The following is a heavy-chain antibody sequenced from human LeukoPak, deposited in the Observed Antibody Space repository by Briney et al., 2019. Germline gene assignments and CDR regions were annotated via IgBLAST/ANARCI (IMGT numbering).Heavy chain of an antibody. CDR2: ISGSGGST. V-gene: IGHV3-23*01. CDR3: ARAPAYYFDY. J-gene: IGHJ4*02. Sequence: QTGGSLRLSCAASGFTFSSYAVSWVRQAPGKGLEWVSVISGSGGSTYYADSVKGRFTISRDNSKNTLYLQMNSLRAEDTAVYYCARAPAYYFDYWGQGTLVTVSS. CDR1: GFTFSSYA.